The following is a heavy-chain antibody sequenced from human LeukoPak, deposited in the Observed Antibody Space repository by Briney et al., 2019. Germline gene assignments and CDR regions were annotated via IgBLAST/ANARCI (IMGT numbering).Heavy chain of an antibody. D-gene: IGHD3-10*01. J-gene: IGHJ4*02. CDR3: AKDRGYYGSGSYYRGDY. Sequence: GGSLRLSCAASGFTFSSYGMSWVRQAPGKGLEWVSAISGSGGSTYYADSVKGRFTISRDNSKNTLYLQMNSLRVEDTAVYCCAKDRGYYGSGSYYRGDYWGQGTLVTVSS. CDR1: GFTFSSYG. V-gene: IGHV3-23*01. CDR2: ISGSGGST.